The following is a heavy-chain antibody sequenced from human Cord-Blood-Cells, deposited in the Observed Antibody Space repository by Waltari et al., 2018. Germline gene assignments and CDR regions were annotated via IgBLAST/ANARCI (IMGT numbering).Heavy chain of an antibody. J-gene: IGHJ4*02. D-gene: IGHD6-19*01. V-gene: IGHV4-39*01. CDR1: GGSISSSSYY. CDR2: FYYSVPT. CDR3: ARQDFIAVAGTFDY. Sequence: QLQLQESGPGLVKPSETLSLTCTVSGGSISSSSYYWGWIRQPPGKGLEWIGSFYYSVPTYSTPSHNGRVTISVDTSQNQFSLKLSSVTAADTAVYYCARQDFIAVAGTFDYWGQGTLVTVSS.